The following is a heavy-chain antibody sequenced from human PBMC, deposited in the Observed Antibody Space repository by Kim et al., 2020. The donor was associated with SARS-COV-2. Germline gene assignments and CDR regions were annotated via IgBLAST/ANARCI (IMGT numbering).Heavy chain of an antibody. CDR3: ARDSGSYYGGDFDY. D-gene: IGHD1-26*01. CDR2: IYYSGST. CDR1: GGSISSSSYY. Sequence: SETLSLTCTVSGGSISSSSYYWGWIRQPPGKGLEWIGSIYYSGSTYYNPSLKSRVTISVDTSKNQFSLKLSSVTAADTAVYYCARDSGSYYGGDFDYWGQGSLVTVSS. V-gene: IGHV4-39*07. J-gene: IGHJ4*02.